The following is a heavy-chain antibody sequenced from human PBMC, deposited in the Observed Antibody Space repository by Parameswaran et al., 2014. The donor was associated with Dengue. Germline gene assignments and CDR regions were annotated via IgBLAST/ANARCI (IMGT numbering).Heavy chain of an antibody. CDR2: IYYSGST. CDR3: ARGGAAAEVWFDP. V-gene: IGHV4-59*01. CDR1: GGSISSYY. Sequence: SETLSLTCTVSGGSISSYYWSWIRQPPGKGLEWIGYIYYSGSTNYNPSLKSRVTISVDTSKNQFSLKLSSVTAADTAVYYCARGGAAAEVWFDPWGQGTLVTVSS. D-gene: IGHD6-13*01. J-gene: IGHJ5*02.